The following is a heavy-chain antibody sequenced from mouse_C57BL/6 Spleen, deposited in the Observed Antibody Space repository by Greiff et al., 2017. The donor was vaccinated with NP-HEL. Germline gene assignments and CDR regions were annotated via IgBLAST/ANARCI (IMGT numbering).Heavy chain of an antibody. D-gene: IGHD2-4*01. CDR3: ARDYDYYYYAMDY. CDR2: ISDGGSYT. CDR1: GFTFSSYA. Sequence: EVQLQESGGGLVKPGGSLKLSCAASGFTFSSYAMSWVRQTPEKRLEWVATISDGGSYTYYPDNVKGRFTISRDNAKNNLYLQMSHLKSEDTAMYYCARDYDYYYYAMDYWGQGTSVTVSS. V-gene: IGHV5-4*01. J-gene: IGHJ4*01.